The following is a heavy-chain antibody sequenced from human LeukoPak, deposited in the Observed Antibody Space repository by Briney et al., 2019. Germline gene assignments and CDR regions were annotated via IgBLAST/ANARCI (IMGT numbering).Heavy chain of an antibody. CDR1: GSTVSSNY. CDR2: IYSSGST. V-gene: IGHV3-66*01. D-gene: IGHD6-19*01. CDR3: AMTAVAGTGDY. Sequence: GGPLRLSCAASGSTVSSNYMSWVRQAPGKGLEWVSVIYSSGSTYYADSVKGRFTISRDNSKNTLYLQMNSLRAEDTAVYYCAMTAVAGTGDYWGQGTLVTVSS. J-gene: IGHJ4*02.